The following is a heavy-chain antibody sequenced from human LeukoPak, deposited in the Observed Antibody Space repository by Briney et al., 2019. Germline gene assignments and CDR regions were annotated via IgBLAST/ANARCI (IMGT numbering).Heavy chain of an antibody. Sequence: GASVKVSCKASGYTFTSYYMHWVRQAPGQGLEWMGWMNPNSGKTGYAQKFQGRVTMTRNTSISTAYMELSSLRSEDTAVYYCARGSSSWFDPWGQGTLVTVSS. CDR2: MNPNSGKT. CDR3: ARGSSSWFDP. J-gene: IGHJ5*02. D-gene: IGHD6-13*01. V-gene: IGHV1-8*02. CDR1: GYTFTSYY.